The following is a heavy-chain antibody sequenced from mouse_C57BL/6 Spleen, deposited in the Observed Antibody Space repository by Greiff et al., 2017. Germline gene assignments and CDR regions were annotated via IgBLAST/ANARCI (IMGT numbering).Heavy chain of an antibody. CDR2: INPSTGGT. CDR3: ARAYYGNYWYFAV. D-gene: IGHD2-10*01. CDR1: GYSFTGYY. V-gene: IGHV1-42*01. J-gene: IGHJ1*03. Sequence: EVQLQQSGPELVKPGASVKISCKASGYSFTGYYMNWVKQSPEKSLEWIGEINPSTGGTTYNQKFKAKATLTVDKSSSTAYMQLKSLTSENSAVYYCARAYYGNYWYFAVWGTGTTVTVSA.